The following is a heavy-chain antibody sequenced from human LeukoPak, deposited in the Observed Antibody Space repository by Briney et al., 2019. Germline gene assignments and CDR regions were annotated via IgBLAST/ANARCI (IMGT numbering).Heavy chain of an antibody. Sequence: SETLSLTCTVSGGSISSHDWGWIRQPPGKGLEWIGYIYDSGSTTYNPSLKSRVTISVDTSKNQFSLKLSSVTAADTAVYYCARLYSSGWYRAFDIWGQGSMVTVSS. CDR1: GGSISSHD. D-gene: IGHD6-19*01. CDR2: IYDSGST. J-gene: IGHJ3*02. CDR3: ARLYSSGWYRAFDI. V-gene: IGHV4-59*08.